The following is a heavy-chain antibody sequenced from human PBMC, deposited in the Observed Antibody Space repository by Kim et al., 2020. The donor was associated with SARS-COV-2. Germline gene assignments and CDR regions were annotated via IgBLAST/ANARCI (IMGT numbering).Heavy chain of an antibody. Sequence: PSLKGQSGISVDTSKNQFSLKLTSVTAADTAVYYCARGITVFGVAGAFFDFWGQGTLLTVSS. CDR3: ARGITVFGVAGAFFDF. V-gene: IGHV4-31*01. J-gene: IGHJ4*02. D-gene: IGHD3-3*01.